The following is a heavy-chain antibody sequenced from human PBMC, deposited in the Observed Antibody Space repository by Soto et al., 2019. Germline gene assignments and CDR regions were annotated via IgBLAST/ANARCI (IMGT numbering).Heavy chain of an antibody. CDR2: IYYSGST. V-gene: IGHV4-39*01. CDR3: ARPSAAGRYDFWSGSPFYYYYGMDV. CDR1: GGSISSSSYY. D-gene: IGHD3-3*01. J-gene: IGHJ6*02. Sequence: LSLTCTVSGGSISSSSYYWGWIRQPPGKGLEWIGSIYYSGSTYYNPSLKSRVTISVDTSKNQFSLKLSSVTAADTAVYYCARPSAAGRYDFWSGSPFYYYYGMDVWGQGTTVTVSS.